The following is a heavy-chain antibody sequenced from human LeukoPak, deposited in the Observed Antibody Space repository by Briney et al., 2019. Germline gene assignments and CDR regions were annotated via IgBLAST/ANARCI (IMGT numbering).Heavy chain of an antibody. J-gene: IGHJ1*01. V-gene: IGHV4-34*01. CDR2: INHSGST. D-gene: IGHD5-18*01. Sequence: SETLSLTCAVYVGSFSGYYWSWIRQPPGKGREGIGEINHSGSTNYNPPLKRRVTISVDTSKNHFSLKLSSVTAAGTAVYYCARGRVNTAMVLRPGFQHWGQGTLVTVSS. CDR1: VGSFSGYY. CDR3: ARGRVNTAMVLRPGFQH.